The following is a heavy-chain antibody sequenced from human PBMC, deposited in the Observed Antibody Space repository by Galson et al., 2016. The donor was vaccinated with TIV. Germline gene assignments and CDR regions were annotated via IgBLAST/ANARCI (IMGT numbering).Heavy chain of an antibody. D-gene: IGHD3-10*01. CDR1: GDSVSSNSAA. J-gene: IGHJ3*01. Sequence: CAISGDSVSSNSAAWNWIRQSPSRGLEWLGRTYCRSRCYYDYAVSVKSRITIESDTSKNQFPLQLTSVTSEDTAVYYCARAAGRNGATCHATCESFDFWGQGTKVTVSS. CDR3: ARAAGRNGATCHATCESFDF. CDR2: TYCRSRCYY. V-gene: IGHV6-1*01.